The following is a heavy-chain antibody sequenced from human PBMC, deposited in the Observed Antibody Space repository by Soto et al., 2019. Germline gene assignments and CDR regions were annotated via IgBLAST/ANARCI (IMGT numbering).Heavy chain of an antibody. CDR1: GYNFHTYW. Sequence: GESLKIACKGSGYNFHTYWIAWVRQMPGKGLEWLGFIYAHVSDTRYSPSFRGQVTISADTSINTAYLQWTSLQASDTAIYLCARPTVYHYVMQAWGQGTTVTVSS. CDR3: ARPTVYHYVMQA. V-gene: IGHV5-51*01. CDR2: IYAHVSDT. D-gene: IGHD1-26*01. J-gene: IGHJ6*02.